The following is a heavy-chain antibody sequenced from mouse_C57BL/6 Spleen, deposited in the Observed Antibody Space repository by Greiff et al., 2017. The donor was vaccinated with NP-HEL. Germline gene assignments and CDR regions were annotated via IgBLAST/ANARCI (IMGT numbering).Heavy chain of an antibody. CDR3: ARQENGYFYFDY. V-gene: IGHV5-12*01. D-gene: IGHD2-3*01. CDR1: GFTFSDYY. J-gene: IGHJ2*01. CDR2: ISNGGGST. Sequence: EVQLVESGGGLVQPGGSLKLSCAASGFTFSDYYMYWVRQTPEKRLEWVAYISNGGGSTYYPDTVKGRFTISRDNAKNTLYLQMSRLKSEDTAMYYCARQENGYFYFDYWGQGTTLTVSS.